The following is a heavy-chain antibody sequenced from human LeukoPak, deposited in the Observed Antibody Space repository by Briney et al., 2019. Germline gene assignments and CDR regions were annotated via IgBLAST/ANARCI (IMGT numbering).Heavy chain of an antibody. Sequence: ASVKVSCKASGYTFTSYYMHWVRQAPGQGLEWMGIINPSGGSTSYAQKFQGRVTMTRDTSTSTAYMELSSLRSEDTAVYYCAITGGYYYDSSGYYPFGQGTLVTVSS. J-gene: IGHJ5*02. CDR1: GYTFTSYY. CDR2: INPSGGST. D-gene: IGHD3-22*01. CDR3: AITGGYYYDSSGYYP. V-gene: IGHV1-46*01.